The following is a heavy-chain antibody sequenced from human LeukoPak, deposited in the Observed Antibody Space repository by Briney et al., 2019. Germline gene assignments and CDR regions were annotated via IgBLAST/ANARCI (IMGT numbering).Heavy chain of an antibody. D-gene: IGHD3-3*01. V-gene: IGHV3-11*04. Sequence: PGGPLTLPCAASGFTFSDYYMSWLRQATGKGLEWVLYISSSGSTIYYADPVKGRFTIPRDYDKNARSLKMNSRSAEDTAVYYCARGGPYYDFWSGYDTDYWGQGTLVTVSS. CDR2: ISSSGSTI. J-gene: IGHJ4*02. CDR1: GFTFSDYY. CDR3: ARGGPYYDFWSGYDTDY.